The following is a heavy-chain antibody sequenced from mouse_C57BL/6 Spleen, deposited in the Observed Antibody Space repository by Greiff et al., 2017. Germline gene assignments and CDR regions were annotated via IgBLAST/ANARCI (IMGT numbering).Heavy chain of an antibody. D-gene: IGHD1-1*01. CDR1: GYTFTDYN. V-gene: IGHV1-22*01. CDR3: ARSTNYYGSSFYWYFDV. CDR2: INPNNGGT. J-gene: IGHJ1*03. Sequence: VQLQQSGPELVKPGASVKMSCKASGYTFTDYNMHWVKQSHGKSLEWIGYINPNNGGTSYNQKFKGKATLTVNKSSSTAYMELRSLSSEDSAVYYCARSTNYYGSSFYWYFDVWGTGTTVTVSS.